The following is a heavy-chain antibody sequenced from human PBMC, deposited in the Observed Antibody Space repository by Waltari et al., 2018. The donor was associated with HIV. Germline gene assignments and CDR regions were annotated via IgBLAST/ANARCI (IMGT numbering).Heavy chain of an antibody. Sequence: QVQLVESGGGVVQPGTSLRLSCTVSGFPFTRYDIHWVRQAPGKGLEWVAVTSSDDTNKFYADSVKGRFTIAGDNSKNIFYLEMNDLRPDDTAVYYCAGENHYFGSGALNYWGQGTLVTVSS. CDR2: TSSDDTNK. V-gene: IGHV3-30-3*01. CDR3: AGENHYFGSGALNY. J-gene: IGHJ4*02. CDR1: GFPFTRYD. D-gene: IGHD3-10*01.